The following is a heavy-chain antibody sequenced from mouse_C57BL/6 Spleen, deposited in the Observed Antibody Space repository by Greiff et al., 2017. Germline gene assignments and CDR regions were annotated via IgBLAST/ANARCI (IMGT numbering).Heavy chain of an antibody. CDR2: IDPSDSYT. V-gene: IGHV1-59*01. Sequence: QVQLQQPGAELVRPGTSVKLSCKASGYTFTSYWMHWVKQRPGQGLEWIGVIDPSDSYTNYNQKFKGKATLTVDTSSSTAYMQLSSLTSEDSAVYYCARSYSSYRYFEVWGTGTTVTVSS. CDR1: GYTFTSYW. D-gene: IGHD2-5*01. CDR3: ARSYSSYRYFEV. J-gene: IGHJ1*03.